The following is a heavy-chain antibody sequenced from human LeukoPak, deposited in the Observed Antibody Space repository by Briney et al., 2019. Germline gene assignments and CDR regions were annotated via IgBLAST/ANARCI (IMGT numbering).Heavy chain of an antibody. D-gene: IGHD3-22*01. Sequence: PGGSLRLSCAASGFTFSSYGMNWVRQAPGKGLEWVSYISSSSSTIQYADSVKGRFTISRDNAKNSLHLQMNSLRAEDTAVYYCAKDRNFYDSSGYYYGDYWGQGTLVTVSS. CDR2: ISSSSSTI. CDR1: GFTFSSYG. J-gene: IGHJ4*02. CDR3: AKDRNFYDSSGYYYGDY. V-gene: IGHV3-48*01.